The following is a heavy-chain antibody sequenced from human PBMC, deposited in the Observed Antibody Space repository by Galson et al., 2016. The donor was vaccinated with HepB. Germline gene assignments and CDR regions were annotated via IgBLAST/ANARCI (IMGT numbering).Heavy chain of an antibody. CDR3: ARLVWGGSFYFDS. CDR1: GGSISSSGYY. D-gene: IGHD1-26*01. Sequence: SETLSLTCTVSGGSISSSGYYWGWIRQPPGKGLEWIGTVYYTGKTYYNPSLKSRITVSVDTSKNRFSLKVTSVTAADTAVYYCARLVWGGSFYFDSWGQGTLVTVSS. CDR2: VYYTGKT. J-gene: IGHJ4*02. V-gene: IGHV4-39*02.